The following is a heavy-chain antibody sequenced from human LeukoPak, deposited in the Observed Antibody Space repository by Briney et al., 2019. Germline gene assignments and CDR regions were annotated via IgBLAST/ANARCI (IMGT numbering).Heavy chain of an antibody. CDR1: GFTFSSYG. V-gene: IGHV3-33*01. D-gene: IGHD2-2*01. J-gene: IGHJ4*02. CDR2: IWYDGSNK. Sequence: GRSLRLSCAASGFTFSSYGMHWVRQAPGKGLEWVAVIWYDGSNKYYADSVKGRFTISRDNSKNALSLQMNSLRAEDTAVYYCPRDRQYQLIYYFDYWGQGTLVTVSS. CDR3: PRDRQYQLIYYFDY.